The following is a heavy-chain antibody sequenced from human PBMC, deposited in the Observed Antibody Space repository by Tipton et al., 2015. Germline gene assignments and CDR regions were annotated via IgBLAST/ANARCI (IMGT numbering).Heavy chain of an antibody. CDR3: ARVGDFSGYPHDPLDI. D-gene: IGHD3-22*01. V-gene: IGHV4-59*01. CDR2: ISNSAGT. CDR1: GGSLSSYC. J-gene: IGHJ3*02. Sequence: LRLSCTVSGGSLSSYCWTWIRQFPGKGLEWIGYISNSAGTNYNPSLKSRVIMSLDTSKNQFSLKLNSVTAADTAVYYCARVGDFSGYPHDPLDIWGQGTMVTVSS.